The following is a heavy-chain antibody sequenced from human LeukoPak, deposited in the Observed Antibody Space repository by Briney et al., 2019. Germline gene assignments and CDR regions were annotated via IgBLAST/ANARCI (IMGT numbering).Heavy chain of an antibody. V-gene: IGHV1-2*02. Sequence: GASVKVSCKASGYTFTGYYMHWVRQAPGQGLEWMGWINPNSGGTNYAQKFQGRVTMTRDKSIRTAYMELSRLTSDDTAVYYCARGRWSSWTNWFDPWGQGALVTVSS. CDR3: ARGRWSSWTNWFDP. CDR2: INPNSGGT. CDR1: GYTFTGYY. J-gene: IGHJ5*02. D-gene: IGHD6-13*01.